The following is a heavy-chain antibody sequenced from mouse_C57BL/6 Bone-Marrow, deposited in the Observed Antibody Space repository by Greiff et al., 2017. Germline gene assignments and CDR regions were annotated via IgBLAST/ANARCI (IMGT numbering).Heavy chain of an antibody. V-gene: IGHV1-81*01. CDR1: GYTFTSYG. J-gene: IGHJ4*01. CDR3: ARDTTAFYYAMDY. CDR2: IYPRSGTT. D-gene: IGHD1-2*01. Sequence: QVHVKQSGAELARPGASVKLSCKASGYTFTSYGISWVKQRTGQGLEWIGEIYPRSGTTYYNEKFKGKATLTADKSSSTAYMELRSLTSEDSAVYFCARDTTAFYYAMDYWGQGTSVTVSS.